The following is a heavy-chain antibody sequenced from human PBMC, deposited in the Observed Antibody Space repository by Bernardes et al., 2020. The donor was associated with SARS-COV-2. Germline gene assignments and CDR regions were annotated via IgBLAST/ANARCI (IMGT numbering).Heavy chain of an antibody. J-gene: IGHJ4*02. CDR3: AKCVYTSGYYGFDY. D-gene: IGHD5-12*01. CDR1: GFTFSNCA. CDR2: ITSSGGRT. V-gene: IGHV3-23*01. Sequence: GGSLRLSRAASGFTFSNCAMNWVRLAPGKGLEWVASITSSGGRTYYADSVKGRFTLSRDNSNNTLYLQLSSLRAEDTAIYFCAKCVYTSGYYGFDYWGQGSLVTVSS.